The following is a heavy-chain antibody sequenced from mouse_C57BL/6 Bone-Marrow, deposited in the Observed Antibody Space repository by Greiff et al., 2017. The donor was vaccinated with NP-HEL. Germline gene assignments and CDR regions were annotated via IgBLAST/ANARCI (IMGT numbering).Heavy chain of an antibody. Sequence: QVQLKESGAELARPGASVKMSCKASGYTFTSYTMHWVKQRPGQGLEWIGYINPSSGYTKYNQKFKDKATLTADKSSSTDYMHLSGLTAEDTAVYYCARSHYCAHYCAMDYWGQGTPVTVSS. J-gene: IGHJ4*01. D-gene: IGHD1-2*01. CDR1: GYTFTSYT. V-gene: IGHV1-4*01. CDR2: INPSSGYT. CDR3: ARSHYCAHYCAMDY.